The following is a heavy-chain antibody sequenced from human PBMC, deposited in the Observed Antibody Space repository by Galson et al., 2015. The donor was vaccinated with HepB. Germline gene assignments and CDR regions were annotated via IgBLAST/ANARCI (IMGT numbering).Heavy chain of an antibody. CDR3: ARGYGSSVYHSQFDY. CDR2: VKYDAINK. V-gene: IGHV3-33*01. D-gene: IGHD6-6*01. CDR1: GFTFSSYG. Sequence: SLRLSCAASGFTFSSYGMHWVRQAPGTGLEWVAVVKYDAINKYYADSVRGRFTISRDNSMNTLYLQMNSLRVEDTAVYYCARGYGSSVYHSQFDYWGQGTLVTVSS. J-gene: IGHJ4*02.